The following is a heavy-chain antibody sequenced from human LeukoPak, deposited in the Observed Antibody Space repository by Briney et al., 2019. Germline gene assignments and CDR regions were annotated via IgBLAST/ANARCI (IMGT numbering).Heavy chain of an antibody. CDR2: IYTSGST. CDR1: GGSISSYY. CDR3: ARVGSSSSKHYYYMDV. V-gene: IGHV4-4*07. J-gene: IGHJ6*03. D-gene: IGHD6-6*01. Sequence: SETLSLTCTVSGGSISSYYWSWIRQPAGKGLEWIGRIYTSGSTNYNPSLKSRVNLSVDTSKNQFSLKLSSVPAADTAVYYCARVGSSSSKHYYYMDVWGKGTTVTVSS.